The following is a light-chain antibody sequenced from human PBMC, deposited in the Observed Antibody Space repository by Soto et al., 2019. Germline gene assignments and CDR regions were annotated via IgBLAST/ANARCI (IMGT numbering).Light chain of an antibody. CDR1: QSVRTY. V-gene: IGKV3-20*01. CDR3: QQYGSSFLT. CDR2: GAS. Sequence: EIVLTQSPGTLSLSPGERATLSCRASQSVRTYLAWYQVKPGQAPRLLIYGASSRATGIPDRFSGSGSGTDFTLTISRLEPEDFAVYYCQQYGSSFLTFGGGTKVDIK. J-gene: IGKJ4*01.